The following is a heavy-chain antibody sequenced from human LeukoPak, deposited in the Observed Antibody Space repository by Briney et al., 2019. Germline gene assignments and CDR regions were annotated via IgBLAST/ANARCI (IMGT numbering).Heavy chain of an antibody. Sequence: GGSLRLSCAASGFTFSSYSMNWVRQAPGKGLEWVSYISSSSSTIYYADSVKGRFTISRGNAKNSLYLQMNSLRAEDTAVYYCARHGRYCSSTSCYTYWGQGTLVTVSS. V-gene: IGHV3-48*01. CDR3: ARHGRYCSSTSCYTY. CDR1: GFTFSSYS. D-gene: IGHD2-2*02. CDR2: ISSSSSTI. J-gene: IGHJ4*02.